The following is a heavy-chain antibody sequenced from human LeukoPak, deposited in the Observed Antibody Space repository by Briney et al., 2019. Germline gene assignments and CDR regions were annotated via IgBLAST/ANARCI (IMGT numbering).Heavy chain of an antibody. CDR3: ARHGSTDYFDY. CDR1: GDSISSSDYY. CDR2: INYGGTT. J-gene: IGHJ4*02. Sequence: SETLSLTCTVSGDSISSSDYYWSWIRQPPGKELEWIASINYGGTTYYNPSLKSRVTISVDTSKNQLSLRLSSVTAADTAVYYCARHGSTDYFDYWGQGTLVTVSS. V-gene: IGHV4-39*01. D-gene: IGHD2-2*03.